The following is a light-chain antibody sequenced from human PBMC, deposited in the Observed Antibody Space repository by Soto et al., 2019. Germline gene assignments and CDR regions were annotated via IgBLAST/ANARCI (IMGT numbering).Light chain of an antibody. CDR2: AAS. Sequence: IHMTHSPPTLSASVLYRVTITCLASQAITNYLAWYQQKPGKVPKLLIYAASTLQSGVPSRFSGSGSGTDFTLTISSLQPEDVATYYCQKYNRAPETFGQGTKVDI. CDR3: QKYNRAPET. J-gene: IGKJ1*01. V-gene: IGKV1-27*01. CDR1: QAITNY.